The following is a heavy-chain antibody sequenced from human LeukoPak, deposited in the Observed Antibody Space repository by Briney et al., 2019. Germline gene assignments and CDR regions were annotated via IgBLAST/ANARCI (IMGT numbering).Heavy chain of an antibody. D-gene: IGHD6-13*01. J-gene: IGHJ4*02. CDR2: ISGSGVST. CDR1: GFTFTSYA. CDR3: AKDPIAAAGNYFGY. V-gene: IGHV3-23*01. Sequence: AGGSLRLSCAASGFTFTSYAMTWVRQAPGKGLEWVSAISGSGVSTFYADSVKGRFTISRDNSKNTLYLQLNSLRAEDTAIYYCAKDPIAAAGNYFGYWGQGTLVTVSS.